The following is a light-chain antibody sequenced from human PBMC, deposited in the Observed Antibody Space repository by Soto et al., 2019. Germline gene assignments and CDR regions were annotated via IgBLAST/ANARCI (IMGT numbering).Light chain of an antibody. V-gene: IGLV2-14*01. CDR3: SSYTTSGSV. Sequence: QSALTQPASVSGSPGQSITISCTGTSSDVGGYKYVSWYQQHPGKVPKLMIYEVSNRPSEVSNRFSGSKSGNTASLTISGLQPEDKADYYCSSYTTSGSVFGGGTQLTVL. CDR1: SSDVGGYKY. J-gene: IGLJ7*01. CDR2: EVS.